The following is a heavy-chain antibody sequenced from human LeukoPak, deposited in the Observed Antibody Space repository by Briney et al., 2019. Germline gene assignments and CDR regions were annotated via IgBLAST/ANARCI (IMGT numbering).Heavy chain of an antibody. D-gene: IGHD6-13*01. J-gene: IGHJ4*02. CDR3: AKELRYSSSWVFDY. CDR2: IWYDGSNK. CDR1: GFTFSSYG. V-gene: IGHV3-33*06. Sequence: PGGSLRLSCAASGFTFSSYGMHWVRQAPGKGLEWVAVIWYDGSNKYYADSVKGRFTISRDNSKNTLYLQMTSLRAEDTAVYYCAKELRYSSSWVFDYWGQGTLVTVSS.